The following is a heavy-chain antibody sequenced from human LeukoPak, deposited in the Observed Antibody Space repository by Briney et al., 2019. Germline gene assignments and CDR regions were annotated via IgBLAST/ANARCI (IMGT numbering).Heavy chain of an antibody. D-gene: IGHD3-22*01. Sequence: SETLSLTCTVSGASFSSGDQYWNWIRQSPGKGLEWIGSIHPSGRLYSNPSLESRVTISIDTSKNQSSLNLNSVTAADTAVYFCSRGLDSRKLGYWGQGTLVTVSS. CDR2: IHPSGRL. CDR1: GASFSSGDQY. V-gene: IGHV4-31*03. CDR3: SRGLDSRKLGY. J-gene: IGHJ4*02.